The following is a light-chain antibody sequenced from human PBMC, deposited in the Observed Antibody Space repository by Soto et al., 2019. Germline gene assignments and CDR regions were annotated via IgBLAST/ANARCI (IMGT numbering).Light chain of an antibody. Sequence: QSALTQPPSASGSPGQSVTISCIGTSSDVDGYNYVSWYQQHPGKAPKLMIYEVSKRPSGVPDRFSGSKSGNTASLTVSGLQAEDEADYYCSSYAASNNLGVFGGGTQLTVL. CDR1: SSDVDGYNY. CDR3: SSYAASNNLGV. V-gene: IGLV2-8*01. CDR2: EVS. J-gene: IGLJ2*01.